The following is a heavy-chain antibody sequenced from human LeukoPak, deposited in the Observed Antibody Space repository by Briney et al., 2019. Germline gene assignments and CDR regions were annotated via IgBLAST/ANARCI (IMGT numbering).Heavy chain of an antibody. J-gene: IGHJ4*02. V-gene: IGHV3-9*03. CDR1: GFTFDDYA. Sequence: GRSLRLSCAASGFTFDDYAMHWFRQAPGKGLEWVSGISWNSGSIGYADSVKGRFTISRDNAKNSLYLQMNSLRAEDMALYYCAKERAVTMIVVVVTTGFDYWGQGTLVTVSS. CDR2: ISWNSGSI. D-gene: IGHD3-22*01. CDR3: AKERAVTMIVVVVTTGFDY.